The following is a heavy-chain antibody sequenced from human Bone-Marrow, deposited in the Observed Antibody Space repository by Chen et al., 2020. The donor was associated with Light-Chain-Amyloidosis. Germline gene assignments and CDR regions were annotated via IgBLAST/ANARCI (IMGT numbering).Heavy chain of an antibody. V-gene: IGHV3-7*01. CDR2: IKQDESEK. Sequence: EVQLVASGGGLVQPGGSLTLSCVVSGFSIKDYWMTWVRQAPGRGLAWVANIKQDESEKYYVDSVKGRFTISRDNTKNSVYLQMNCLRAEDTALYYCARDRVTASGYYDSWGRGALVTVS. CDR3: ARDRVTASGYYDS. CDR1: GFSIKDYW. J-gene: IGHJ5*02. D-gene: IGHD3-16*01.